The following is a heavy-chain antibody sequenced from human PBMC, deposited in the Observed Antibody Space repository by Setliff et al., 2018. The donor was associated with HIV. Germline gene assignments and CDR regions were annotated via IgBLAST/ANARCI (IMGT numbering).Heavy chain of an antibody. CDR1: GGSISSHY. CDR3: ARTPYSSSSDV. Sequence: PSETLSLTCTVSGGSISSHYLSLIRQSPGEGLELIGSIYYSGSTTNYNPSLKSRVTISVDTSKNQFSLKLSYVTAADTAVYYCARTPYSSSSDVWGQGTTVTVSS. J-gene: IGHJ6*02. D-gene: IGHD2-2*01. CDR2: IYYSGST. V-gene: IGHV4-59*11.